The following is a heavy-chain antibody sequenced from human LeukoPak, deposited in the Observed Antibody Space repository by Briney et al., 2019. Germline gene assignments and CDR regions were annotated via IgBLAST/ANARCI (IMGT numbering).Heavy chain of an antibody. V-gene: IGHV4-30-4*01. Sequence: PSQTLSLTCTVSGGSISSGDYYWSWIRQPPGKGLEWIGYIYYSGSTNYNPSLKSRVTISVDTSKNQFSLKLSSVTAADTAVYYCARGGPEHQFDYWGQGTLVTVSS. D-gene: IGHD6-25*01. CDR3: ARGGPEHQFDY. CDR1: GGSISSGDYY. J-gene: IGHJ4*02. CDR2: IYYSGST.